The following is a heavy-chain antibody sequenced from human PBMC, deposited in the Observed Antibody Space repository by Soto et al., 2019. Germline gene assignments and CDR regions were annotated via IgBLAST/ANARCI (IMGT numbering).Heavy chain of an antibody. D-gene: IGHD3-3*01. CDR3: AREASIYYYYMDV. CDR2: IYHSGST. CDR1: SGSISSSNW. Sequence: SETLSLTCAVSSGSISSSNWWSWVRQPPGKGLEWIGEIYHSGSTNYNPSLKSRVTLSVDKSKNQFSLQLSSVTAADTAVYYCAREASIYYYYMDVWGKGTTVNVSS. J-gene: IGHJ6*03. V-gene: IGHV4-4*02.